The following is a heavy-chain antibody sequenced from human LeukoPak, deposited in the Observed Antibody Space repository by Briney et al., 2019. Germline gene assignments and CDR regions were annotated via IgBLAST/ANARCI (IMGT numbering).Heavy chain of an antibody. CDR3: ASDPVYYYFDY. V-gene: IGHV4-39*01. CDR1: GGSISSYY. CDR2: IYYSGST. J-gene: IGHJ4*02. Sequence: SETLSLTCTVSGGSISSYYWSWIRQPPGKGLEWIGSIYYSGSTYYNPSLKSRVTISVDTSKNQFSLKLSSVTAADTAVYYCASDPVYYYFDYWGQGALVTVSS. D-gene: IGHD1-20*01.